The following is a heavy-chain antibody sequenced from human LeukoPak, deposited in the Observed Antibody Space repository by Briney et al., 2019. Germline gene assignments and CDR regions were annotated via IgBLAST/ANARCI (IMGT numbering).Heavy chain of an antibody. D-gene: IGHD2-2*02. CDR2: ISSSGSTI. Sequence: GGSLPLSCAAPGFTFSDYYMSWIRRAPGKGLEWVSYISSSGSTIYYADSVKGRFTISRDNAKNSLYLQMNSLRAEDTAVYYCARGGNIVVVPAAIAAAAAHFDYWGQGTLVTVSS. J-gene: IGHJ4*02. V-gene: IGHV3-11*01. CDR3: ARGGNIVVVPAAIAAAAAHFDY. CDR1: GFTFSDYY.